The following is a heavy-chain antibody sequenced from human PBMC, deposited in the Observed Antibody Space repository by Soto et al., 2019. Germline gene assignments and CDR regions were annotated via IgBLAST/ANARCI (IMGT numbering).Heavy chain of an antibody. V-gene: IGHV3-48*03. D-gene: IGHD3-9*01. Sequence: GGSLRLSCAASGFTFIIHEMNWVRQAPGKGLEWVSYISSGSKTIYYAESVKGRFTVSRDNARNSQYLQMNSLRDEDTAVYYCAREDILGVRSFDYWGQGTLVTVSS. CDR1: GFTFIIHE. CDR3: AREDILGVRSFDY. CDR2: ISSGSKTI. J-gene: IGHJ4*02.